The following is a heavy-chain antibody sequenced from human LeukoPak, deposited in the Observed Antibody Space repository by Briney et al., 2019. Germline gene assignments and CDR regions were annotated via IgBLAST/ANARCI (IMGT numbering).Heavy chain of an antibody. CDR1: GGSIGTYY. J-gene: IGHJ6*03. CDR2: IYVTGN. Sequence: SETLSLTCTVSGGSIGTYYWSWVRQSPGKGLEWIGYIYVTGNRYNPFLQSRVTISVDTSRNQFFLKMSSVTAADTAVYYCARHIGGGIEDMDVWGKGTKATVSS. V-gene: IGHV4-59*08. CDR3: ARHIGGGIEDMDV. D-gene: IGHD3-16*02.